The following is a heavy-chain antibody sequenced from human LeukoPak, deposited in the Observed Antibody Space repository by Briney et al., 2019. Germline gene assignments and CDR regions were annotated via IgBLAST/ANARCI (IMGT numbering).Heavy chain of an antibody. Sequence: GASVMVSCKASRYTFTSNRGCWVGQAPGQRLEGMGWISAYNGNTNYAQKVRGRVTMTTDTSTRTAYMELRSLRSDDTAVYYCARDLTVVTPGDAFDIWGQGTMVTVSS. CDR2: ISAYNGNT. D-gene: IGHD4-23*01. J-gene: IGHJ3*02. CDR3: ARDLTVVTPGDAFDI. CDR1: RYTFTSNR. V-gene: IGHV1-18*01.